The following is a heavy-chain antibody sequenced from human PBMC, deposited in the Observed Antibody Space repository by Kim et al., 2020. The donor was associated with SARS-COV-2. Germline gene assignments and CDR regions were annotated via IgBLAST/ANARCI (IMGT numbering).Heavy chain of an antibody. CDR2: INQGGRP. CDR3: ARGRRLQGYGMDV. V-gene: IGHV4-34*01. CDR1: GGPFSGYY. J-gene: IGHJ6*02. D-gene: IGHD2-15*01. Sequence: SETLSLTCAVSGGPFSGYYWTWVHQPPGKGLEWIGEINQGGRPNYNPSLGSRVTLSIDASKNQFSLNLTSVTAADAGVYFCARGRRLQGYGMDVWGQGTTVAVSS.